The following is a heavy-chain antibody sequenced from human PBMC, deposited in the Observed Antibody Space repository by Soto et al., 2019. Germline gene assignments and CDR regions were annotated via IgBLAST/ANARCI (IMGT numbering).Heavy chain of an antibody. Sequence: ASVKVSCKSSGDSFNDYYIHWVRQAPGQGLEWMGWINPNSGGTNYAQKFQGWVTMTRDTSISTAYMELSRLRSDDTAVYYCARGIRDRRHDAFDIWGQGTMVTVSS. CDR3: ARGIRDRRHDAFDI. J-gene: IGHJ3*02. V-gene: IGHV1-2*04. CDR1: GDSFNDYY. CDR2: INPNSGGT. D-gene: IGHD6-25*01.